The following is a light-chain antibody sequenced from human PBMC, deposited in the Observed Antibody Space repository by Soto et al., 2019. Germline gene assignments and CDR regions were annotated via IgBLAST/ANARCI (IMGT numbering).Light chain of an antibody. V-gene: IGLV2-18*02. CDR3: SSYTSSTTYV. CDR2: EVS. J-gene: IGLJ1*01. CDR1: SSDIGSYNR. Sequence: QSALTQPPSVSGSPGQSVTVSCTGASSDIGSYNRVSWYQQSPGTAPKLMIYEVSNRPSGVPDHFSGSKSGNTASLTISGLQPDDEADYYCSSYTSSTTYVFGSGTKLTVL.